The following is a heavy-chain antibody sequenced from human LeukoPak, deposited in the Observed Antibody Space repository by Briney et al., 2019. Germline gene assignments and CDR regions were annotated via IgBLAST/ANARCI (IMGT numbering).Heavy chain of an antibody. CDR2: IYYSGNT. CDR3: ARRGGITMVRGVKTRMNWFDP. V-gene: IGHV4-59*12. D-gene: IGHD3-10*01. CDR1: GGSISDYY. J-gene: IGHJ5*02. Sequence: PSETLSLTCTVSGGSISDYYWTWIRQPPGKGLEWIGHIYYSGNTNYNPSLKSRVTISVDTSKNQFSLKLSSVTAADTAVYYCARRGGITMVRGVKTRMNWFDPWGQGTLVTVSS.